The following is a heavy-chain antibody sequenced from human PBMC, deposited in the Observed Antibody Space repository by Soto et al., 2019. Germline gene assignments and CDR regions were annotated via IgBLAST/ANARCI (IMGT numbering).Heavy chain of an antibody. CDR3: AREVNCPGTNWYFEH. D-gene: IGHD2-8*02. CDR2: IYDSGST. V-gene: IGHV4-30-4*01. CDR1: GGSISGGVGGLYY. J-gene: IGHJ1*01. Sequence: SETLSLTCTVSGGSISGGVGGLYYWSWIRQPPGKGLEWIGYIYDSGSTYYNPSLKSRVTISVDTSKNQFSLRLSSVTAADTAVYYCAREVNCPGTNWYFEHWGPGTLVTVSS.